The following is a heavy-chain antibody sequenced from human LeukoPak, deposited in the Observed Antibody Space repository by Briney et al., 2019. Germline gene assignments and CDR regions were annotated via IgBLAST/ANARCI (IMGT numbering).Heavy chain of an antibody. CDR2: IYYSGST. CDR3: ARDRDFWSGSYYYGMDV. J-gene: IGHJ6*02. CDR1: GGSISSYY. Sequence: PSETLSLTCTVSGGSISSYYWSWIRQPPGKGLEWIGYIYYSGSTNYNPSLKSRVTISVDTSKNQFSLKLSSVTAADTAVYYCARDRDFWSGSYYYGMDVWGQGTTVTVSS. D-gene: IGHD3-3*01. V-gene: IGHV4-59*01.